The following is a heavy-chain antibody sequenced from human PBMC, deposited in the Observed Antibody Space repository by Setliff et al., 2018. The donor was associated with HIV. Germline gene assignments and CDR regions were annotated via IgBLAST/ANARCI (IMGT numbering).Heavy chain of an antibody. CDR3: ARIPNHSSGFDY. V-gene: IGHV1-46*01. CDR1: GYTFTSYY. D-gene: IGHD3-22*01. Sequence: ASVKVSCKASGYTFTSYYMHWVRQAPGQGLEWMGIINPSGGSTNYAQKLQGRVTMTTDTSTSTAYMELSSLRSEDTAVYYCARIPNHSSGFDYWGQGTPVTVSS. CDR2: INPSGGST. J-gene: IGHJ4*02.